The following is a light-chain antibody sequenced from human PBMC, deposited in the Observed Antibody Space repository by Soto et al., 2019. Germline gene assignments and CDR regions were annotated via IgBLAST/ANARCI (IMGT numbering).Light chain of an antibody. V-gene: IGKV3-20*01. Sequence: EIVLTQSPGTLSLSPGEGATLSCRASQSGSSSYLAWFQQKPGQAPRILIYAASSRATGVPDRFSGSGSGTDFTLTISRLEPEDFAVYYCQQYGTSPYTFGQGPSWRSN. CDR2: AAS. CDR1: QSGSSSY. J-gene: IGKJ2*01. CDR3: QQYGTSPYT.